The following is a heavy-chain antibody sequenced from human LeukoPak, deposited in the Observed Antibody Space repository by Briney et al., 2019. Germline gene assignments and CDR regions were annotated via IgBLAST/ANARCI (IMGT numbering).Heavy chain of an antibody. D-gene: IGHD4-17*01. Sequence: GGSLRLSCAASGFTFSNYAMHWVRQAPGKGLEWVAVTSYDGSNKYYADSVKGRFTISRDNSKNTLYLQMNSLRAEDTAVYYCARVQDDGDYNIQYYYYGMDVWGQGTTVTVSS. V-gene: IGHV3-30-3*01. CDR1: GFTFSNYA. J-gene: IGHJ6*02. CDR2: TSYDGSNK. CDR3: ARVQDDGDYNIQYYYYGMDV.